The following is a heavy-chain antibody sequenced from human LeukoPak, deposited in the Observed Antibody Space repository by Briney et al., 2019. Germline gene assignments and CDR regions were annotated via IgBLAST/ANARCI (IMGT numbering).Heavy chain of an antibody. Sequence: GGSLRLSCAASGFTFSTYGMHWVRQAPGKGLEWVAVISYDGSNRYYADSVKGRFTISRDNSKNTLFLQMISLKPEDTAVYYCAKIRGNLRANYFDYWGQGALATVSS. D-gene: IGHD1-14*01. J-gene: IGHJ4*02. CDR2: ISYDGSNR. CDR3: AKIRGNLRANYFDY. V-gene: IGHV3-30*18. CDR1: GFTFSTYG.